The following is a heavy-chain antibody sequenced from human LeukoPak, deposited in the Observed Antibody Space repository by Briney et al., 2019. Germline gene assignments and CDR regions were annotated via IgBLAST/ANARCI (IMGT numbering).Heavy chain of an antibody. V-gene: IGHV3-7*01. CDR1: GFTFSSYW. Sequence: GGSLRLSCAASGFTFSSYWMSWVRQAPGKGLEWVANIKQDGSEKYYVDSVKGRFTISRDNAKNSLYLQMNSLRAEDTAVYYCARDFRLATMARGVPVVGMDVWGQGTTVTVSS. CDR3: ARDFRLATMARGVPVVGMDV. D-gene: IGHD3-10*01. CDR2: IKQDGSEK. J-gene: IGHJ6*02.